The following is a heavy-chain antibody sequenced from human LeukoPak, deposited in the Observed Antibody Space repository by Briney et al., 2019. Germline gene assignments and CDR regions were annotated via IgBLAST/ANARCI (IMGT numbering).Heavy chain of an antibody. CDR3: AREAVPAAILPRNWFDP. J-gene: IGHJ5*02. V-gene: IGHV3-30*19. D-gene: IGHD2-2*02. Sequence: GGSLRLSCAASGFTFSNYGIHWVRQAPGKGLEWVAVISYDGSNKYYADSVKGRFTISRDNSKNTLYLQMNSLRAEDTAVYYCAREAVPAAILPRNWFDPWGQGTLVTVSS. CDR2: ISYDGSNK. CDR1: GFTFSNYG.